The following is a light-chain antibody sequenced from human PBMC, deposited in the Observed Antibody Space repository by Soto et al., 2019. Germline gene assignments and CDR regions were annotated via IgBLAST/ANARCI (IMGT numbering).Light chain of an antibody. CDR2: DTF. J-gene: IGKJ4*01. CDR3: QQYNSSSPLT. V-gene: IGKV1-5*01. Sequence: DIPMTQSPSSLSASIGVRVTITCRASQYISSWLAWYQQKPGKAPKLLMFDTFSLESGVPSRFSGSRSGTEFTLTISSLQPDDYATYYCQQYNSSSPLTFGGGTKVEIK. CDR1: QYISSW.